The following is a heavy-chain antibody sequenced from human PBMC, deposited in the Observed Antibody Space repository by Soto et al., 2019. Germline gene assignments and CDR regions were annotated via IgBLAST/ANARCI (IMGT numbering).Heavy chain of an antibody. CDR2: IYWNDDK. Sequence: ESGPTLVNPTQTLTLTCTFSGFSLSTSGVGVGWIRQPPGKALEWLALIYWNDDKRYSPSLKSRLTITKDTSKNQVVLTMTNMDPADTATYYCARSSGYSYGPSDAFDIWRQGTMVTVSS. V-gene: IGHV2-5*01. CDR1: GFSLSTSGVG. CDR3: ARSSGYSYGPSDAFDI. J-gene: IGHJ3*02. D-gene: IGHD5-18*01.